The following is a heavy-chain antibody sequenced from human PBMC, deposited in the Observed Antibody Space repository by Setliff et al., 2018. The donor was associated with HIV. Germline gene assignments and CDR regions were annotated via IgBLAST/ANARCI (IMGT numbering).Heavy chain of an antibody. J-gene: IGHJ4*02. V-gene: IGHV3-48*01. CDR3: VGDASPDSEDGGYSAGGN. D-gene: IGHD3-22*01. Sequence: GGSLRLSCAASGFPFSSYSMNWFRQPPGKGLEWVAYISGSSGSIYYTDSVKGRFTVYRDNAQDSLYLQMNSLRVEDAAVYYCVGDASPDSEDGGYSAGGNWGPGTLVTVSA. CDR1: GFPFSSYS. CDR2: ISGSSGSI.